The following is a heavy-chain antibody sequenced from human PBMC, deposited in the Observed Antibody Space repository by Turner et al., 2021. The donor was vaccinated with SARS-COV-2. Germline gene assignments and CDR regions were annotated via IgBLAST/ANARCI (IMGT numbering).Heavy chain of an antibody. D-gene: IGHD2-15*01. Sequence: QVQLVGSGGGVVQPGSSLRLFCVASGFTFSGYGMHWVRQAPGKGLEWVAVISYDGSNKYYADSVKGRFTISRDNSKNTLYLQMNSLRAEDTAVYYCAKNPGPYCSGGSCYSGELDYWGQGTLVTVSS. J-gene: IGHJ4*02. CDR1: GFTFSGYG. V-gene: IGHV3-30*18. CDR2: ISYDGSNK. CDR3: AKNPGPYCSGGSCYSGELDY.